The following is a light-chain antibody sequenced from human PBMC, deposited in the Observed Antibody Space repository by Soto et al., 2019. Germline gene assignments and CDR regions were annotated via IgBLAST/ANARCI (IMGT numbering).Light chain of an antibody. CDR1: QSVNSN. J-gene: IGKJ4*01. Sequence: EIVMTQSPATLSVSPGERDTLSCRASQSVNSNLAWYRQKPGQAPRLLISDASTRATGVPARFSGSGSGTEFTLTISSLQSEESGIYYCQQYNFWPPLTFGGGTKVEIK. CDR2: DAS. V-gene: IGKV3-15*01. CDR3: QQYNFWPPLT.